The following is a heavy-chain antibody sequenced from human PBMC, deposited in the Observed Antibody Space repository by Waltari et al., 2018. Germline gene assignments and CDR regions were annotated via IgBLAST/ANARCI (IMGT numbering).Heavy chain of an antibody. D-gene: IGHD5-18*01. CDR1: GCSFSSYY. Sequence: QVQLQESGPGLVKPSETLSLTCTVSGCSFSSYYWSWIRQPAGKGLEWIGRIYTSGSTNYNPSLKSRVTMSVDTSKNQFSLKLSSVTAADTAVYYCARDNHSYGPYYYYMDVWGKGTTVTISS. V-gene: IGHV4-4*07. J-gene: IGHJ6*03. CDR3: ARDNHSYGPYYYYMDV. CDR2: IYTSGST.